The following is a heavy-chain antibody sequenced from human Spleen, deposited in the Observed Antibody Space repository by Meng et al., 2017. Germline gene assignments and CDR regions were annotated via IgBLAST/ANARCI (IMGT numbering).Heavy chain of an antibody. Sequence: ASVKVSCKASGYTFSGYNMHWVRQAPGQGLEWMGWINPNSGGTNYAQKFQGRVTMTRDTSISTAYMELSRLRSDDTAVYYCARDLDYYDSSGYLNWGQGTLVTVSS. V-gene: IGHV1-2*02. CDR2: INPNSGGT. D-gene: IGHD3-22*01. J-gene: IGHJ4*02. CDR1: GYTFSGYN. CDR3: ARDLDYYDSSGYLN.